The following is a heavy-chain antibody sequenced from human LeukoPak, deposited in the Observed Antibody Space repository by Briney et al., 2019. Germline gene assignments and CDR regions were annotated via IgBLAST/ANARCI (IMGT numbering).Heavy chain of an antibody. Sequence: GGSLRLSCAASGFTFGDYYMSWVRQAPGKGLEWVANIQPDGNGKKYVDSVKGRFTISRDNAKNSLYLQMNSLRAEDTAVYYCAKDGRTWVYWGQGTLVTVFS. CDR3: AKDGRTWVY. CDR1: GFTFGDYY. CDR2: IQPDGNGK. D-gene: IGHD7-27*01. J-gene: IGHJ4*02. V-gene: IGHV3-7*03.